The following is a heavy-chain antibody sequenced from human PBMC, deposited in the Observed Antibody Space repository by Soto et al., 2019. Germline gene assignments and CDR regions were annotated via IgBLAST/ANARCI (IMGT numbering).Heavy chain of an antibody. D-gene: IGHD6-19*01. CDR2: VSHDGRNT. V-gene: IGHV3-30*18. J-gene: IGHJ4*02. CDR3: AKGGRQWLVTSDFNY. CDR1: GFTFSDYA. Sequence: VQLVESGGGVVQPGRSLRLSCAASGFTFSDYAMHWVRQAPGKGLEWVAVVSHDGRNTHYAESVKGRFTISRDSSKNTVSLELTSLRAEDTAVYYCAKGGRQWLVTSDFNYWGQGALVTVSS.